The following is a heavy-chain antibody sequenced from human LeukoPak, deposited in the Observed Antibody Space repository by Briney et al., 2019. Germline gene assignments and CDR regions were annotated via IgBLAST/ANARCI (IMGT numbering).Heavy chain of an antibody. J-gene: IGHJ4*02. CDR3: ARDDGILTGPSDY. V-gene: IGHV3-21*01. CDR2: ISSSSSYI. D-gene: IGHD3-9*01. Sequence: GWALRLSCAASGFTFSSYSMNWVRQAPGKGLEWVSSISSSSSYIYYADSVKGRFTISRDNAKNSLYLQMNSLRAEDTAVYYCARDDGILTGPSDYWGQGTLVTVS. CDR1: GFTFSSYS.